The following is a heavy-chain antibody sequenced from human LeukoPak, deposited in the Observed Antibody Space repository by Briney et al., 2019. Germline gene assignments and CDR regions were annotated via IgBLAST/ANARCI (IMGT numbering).Heavy chain of an antibody. CDR1: GYSFTSYW. D-gene: IGHD3-22*01. Sequence: GGSLKISCKGSGYSFTSYWIGWVRQMPGKGLEWMGIIYPGDPDTRYSPSFQGQVTISADKSISTAYLQWSSLQASDTAMYYCASWDHDSSGYYPFDYWGQGTLVTVSS. J-gene: IGHJ4*02. V-gene: IGHV5-51*01. CDR3: ASWDHDSSGYYPFDY. CDR2: IYPGDPDT.